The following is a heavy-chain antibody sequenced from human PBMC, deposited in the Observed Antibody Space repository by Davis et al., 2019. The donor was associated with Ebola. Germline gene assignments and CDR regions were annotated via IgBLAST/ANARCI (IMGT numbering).Heavy chain of an antibody. D-gene: IGHD1-14*01. J-gene: IGHJ4*02. CDR2: IYHTGAT. V-gene: IGHV4-4*02. CDR3: ARGGKTRFDY. Sequence: PSETLSLTCAVSGGSISSDIWWSWVRQPPGQGLEWIGEIYHTGATTHNPSLKSRLTMSVDKSKNQFSLNLNSVTAADTAVYYCARGGKTRFDYWGQGILVTVSS. CDR1: GGSISSDIW.